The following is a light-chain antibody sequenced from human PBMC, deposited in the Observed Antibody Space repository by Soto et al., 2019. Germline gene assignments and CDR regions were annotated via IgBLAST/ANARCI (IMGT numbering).Light chain of an antibody. J-gene: IGLJ1*01. CDR2: EVT. Sequence: QSALTQPASVSGSPGQSITISCTGTSSDVGGYNYVSWYQQHPGKAPKLMLYEVTNRPSGVSNRFSGSKSGNTASLTISGLQAEDEADYYCLSFTSSRTYIFGTGTKLTVL. CDR1: SSDVGGYNY. V-gene: IGLV2-14*01. CDR3: LSFTSSRTYI.